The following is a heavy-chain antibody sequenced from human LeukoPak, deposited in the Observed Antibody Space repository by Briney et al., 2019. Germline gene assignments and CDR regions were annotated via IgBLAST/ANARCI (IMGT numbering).Heavy chain of an antibody. CDR3: ARSKMWPPSFDY. CDR2: ITTTGGDT. CDR1: GFTFSSYG. Sequence: GGFLRLSCAASGFTFSSYGMNWVRQAPGKGLEWVSVITTTGGDTRYADSVKGRFTISRDNSKNTVYLQMNSLRAEDTAVYFCARSKMWPPSFDYWGQGTPVTVSS. V-gene: IGHV3-23*01. J-gene: IGHJ4*02. D-gene: IGHD2-21*01.